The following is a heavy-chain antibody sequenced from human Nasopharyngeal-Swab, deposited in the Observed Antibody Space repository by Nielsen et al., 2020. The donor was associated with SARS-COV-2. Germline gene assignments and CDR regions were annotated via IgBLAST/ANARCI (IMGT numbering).Heavy chain of an antibody. D-gene: IGHD2-2*01. V-gene: IGHV1-18*01. CDR2: ISAYNGNT. CDR3: ARVVPRGAFGI. J-gene: IGHJ3*02. Sequence: ASVKVSCKASDYTFTSYGISWVRQAPGRGLEWMGWISAYNGNTNYAQNLQGRVTMTTDTSTSTAYMELRSLRSDDTAVYYCARVVPRGAFGIWGQGTMVTVSS. CDR1: DYTFTSYG.